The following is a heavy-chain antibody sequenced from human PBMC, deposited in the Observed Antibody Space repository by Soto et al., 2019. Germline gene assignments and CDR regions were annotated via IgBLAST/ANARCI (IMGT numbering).Heavy chain of an antibody. CDR2: IYYSGST. CDR3: AREVIRPPRGLYYFDF. Sequence: SETLSLTCTVSGGSISSYYWSWIRQPPGKGLEWIGYIYYSGSTIYNPSLKSRVTISVDTSKNQFSLKLSSVTAADTAVYYCAREVIRPPRGLYYFDFWGQGTLVTVSS. V-gene: IGHV4-59*01. J-gene: IGHJ4*02. D-gene: IGHD2-21*01. CDR1: GGSISSYY.